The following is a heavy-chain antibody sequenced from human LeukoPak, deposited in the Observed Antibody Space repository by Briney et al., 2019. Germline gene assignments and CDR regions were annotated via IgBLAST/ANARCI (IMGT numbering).Heavy chain of an antibody. CDR3: AGSHSSTWYPDC. Sequence: SQTLSLTCAISGDSVSSNSATWNWIRQSPSRGLEWLGRTYYRSKWYNEYAVSVKSRITINPVTSKNQFSLQVNSVTPEDTAVYYCAGSHSSTWYPDCWGQGTLVTVSS. D-gene: IGHD6-13*01. CDR2: TYYRSKWYN. CDR1: GDSVSSNSAT. V-gene: IGHV6-1*01. J-gene: IGHJ4*02.